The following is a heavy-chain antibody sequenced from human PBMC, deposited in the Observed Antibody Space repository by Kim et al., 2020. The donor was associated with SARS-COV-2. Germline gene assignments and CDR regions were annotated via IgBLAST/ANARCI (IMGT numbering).Heavy chain of an antibody. J-gene: IGHJ6*02. CDR1: GGSISSSSYY. CDR3: ARLWAGTMLRGYYYGMDV. Sequence: SETLSLTCTVSGGSISSSSYYWGWIRQPPGKGLEWIGSIYYSGSTYYNPSLKSRVTIYVDMSKKQFSLKLNSVTAADTAVYYCARLWAGTMLRGYYYGMDVWGQGTSVNVSS. CDR2: IYYSGST. D-gene: IGHD6-19*01. V-gene: IGHV4-39*01.